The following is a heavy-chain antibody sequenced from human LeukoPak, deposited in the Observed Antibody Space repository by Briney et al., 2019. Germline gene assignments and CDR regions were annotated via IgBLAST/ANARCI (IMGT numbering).Heavy chain of an antibody. CDR3: ARSDFWSGYFDS. CDR1: GGSISSGSYY. V-gene: IGHV4-61*02. Sequence: SETLSLTCTVSGGSISSGSYYWAWIRQPAGKGLEWIGRFYTSESTNYNPSLKSRVTISVDTSKNQFSLKLTSVTAADTAVYYCARSDFWSGYFDSWGRGTLVTVSS. CDR2: FYTSEST. D-gene: IGHD3-3*01. J-gene: IGHJ4*02.